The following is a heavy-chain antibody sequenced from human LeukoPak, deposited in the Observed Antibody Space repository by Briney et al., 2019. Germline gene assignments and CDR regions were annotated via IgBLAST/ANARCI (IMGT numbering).Heavy chain of an antibody. Sequence: GGSLRLSCAASGFTFSSYSMNWVRRAPGKGLEWVSSISSSSSYIYYADSVKGRFTISRDNAKNSLYLQMNSLRAEDTAVYYCARLITMVRGVMDVWGKGTTVTVSS. J-gene: IGHJ6*04. CDR3: ARLITMVRGVMDV. V-gene: IGHV3-21*01. CDR2: ISSSSSYI. CDR1: GFTFSSYS. D-gene: IGHD3-10*01.